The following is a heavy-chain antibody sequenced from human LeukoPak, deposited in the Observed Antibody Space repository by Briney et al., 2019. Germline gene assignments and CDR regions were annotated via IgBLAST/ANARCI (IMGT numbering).Heavy chain of an antibody. J-gene: IGHJ6*03. CDR1: GFTFRDYY. Sequence: PGGSLRLSCAASGFTFRDYYMRWIRQAPGKGVEGVSYINSSGSTICYADSVKGRFTISRDNAKNSLYLQMNSLRAEDTAVYYCARVKDCSSTSCFYYYYYMDVWGKGTTVTVSS. D-gene: IGHD2-2*01. CDR2: INSSGSTI. CDR3: ARVKDCSSTSCFYYYYYMDV. V-gene: IGHV3-11*01.